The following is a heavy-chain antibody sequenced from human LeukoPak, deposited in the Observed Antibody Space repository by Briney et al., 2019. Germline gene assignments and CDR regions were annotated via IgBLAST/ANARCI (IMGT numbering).Heavy chain of an antibody. Sequence: GGSLRLSCAASGFTFSNYAMSWVRQAPGKGLEWVSGISGSGGSTYYADSVKGRFTTSRDNSRKTLYLQMNSLRAEDTAVYYCAKDGLYSYGLAPIDYWGQGTLVTVSS. J-gene: IGHJ4*02. V-gene: IGHV3-23*01. CDR2: ISGSGGST. D-gene: IGHD5-18*01. CDR3: AKDGLYSYGLAPIDY. CDR1: GFTFSNYA.